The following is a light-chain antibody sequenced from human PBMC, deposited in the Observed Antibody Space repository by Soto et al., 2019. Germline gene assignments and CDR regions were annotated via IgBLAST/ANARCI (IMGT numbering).Light chain of an antibody. V-gene: IGLV1-44*01. CDR2: SNN. CDR3: AAWDDSLNGPV. J-gene: IGLJ2*01. Sequence: QSVLTQPHSASGTPGQRVTISCSGSSSNIGSNTVNWYQQLPGTAPKLLIYSNNQLPSGVPDRFSGSKSGTSASLAIGGLQAEDEADYYCAAWDDSLNGPVFGGGTKLTVL. CDR1: SSNIGSNT.